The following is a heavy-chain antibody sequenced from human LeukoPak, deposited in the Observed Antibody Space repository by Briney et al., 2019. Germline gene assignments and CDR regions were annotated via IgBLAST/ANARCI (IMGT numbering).Heavy chain of an antibody. D-gene: IGHD3-10*01. CDR3: ARDRYVLLWFGELFPPGGMDV. V-gene: IGHV1-18*01. CDR2: TSAYNGNT. CDR1: GYTFTSYG. J-gene: IGHJ6*02. Sequence: ASVKVSCKASGYTFTSYGISWVRQAPGQGLEWVGWTSAYNGNTNYAETLKGRVTMTTDTSTSTAYMELKSLRSDDTAVYYCARDRYVLLWFGELFPPGGMDVWGQGTTVTVSS.